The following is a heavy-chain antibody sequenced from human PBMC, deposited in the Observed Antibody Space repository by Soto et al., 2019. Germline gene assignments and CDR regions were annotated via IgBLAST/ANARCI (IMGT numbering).Heavy chain of an antibody. V-gene: IGHV4-59*01. CDR1: GGSISSYY. D-gene: IGHD5-12*01. J-gene: IGHJ4*02. Sequence: SETLSLTCAVSGGSISSYYWSWIRQPPGKGLEWIGYIYYSGSTNYNPSLKSRVTISVDTSKNQFSLKLSSVTAADTAVYYCARGDGYNLLYYLDYWGQGTLVTVSS. CDR3: ARGDGYNLLYYLDY. CDR2: IYYSGST.